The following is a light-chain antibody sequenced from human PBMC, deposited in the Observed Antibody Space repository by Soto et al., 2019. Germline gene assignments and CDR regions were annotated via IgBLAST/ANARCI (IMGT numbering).Light chain of an antibody. CDR1: QGVDSW. CDR2: DAS. CDR3: QQANSFPWT. V-gene: IGKV1-12*01. Sequence: EIQMTQSPSSVSASVGDRVTITCRASQGVDSWLAWYQVKPGKAPKLLIYDASTLQSGVPSRSSGSGVVTDFTLTISSLQPEDFATYYCQQANSFPWTFGQGTKVEIK. J-gene: IGKJ1*01.